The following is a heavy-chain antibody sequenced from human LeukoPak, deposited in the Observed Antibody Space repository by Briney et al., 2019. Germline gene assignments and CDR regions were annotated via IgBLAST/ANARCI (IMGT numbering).Heavy chain of an antibody. CDR2: IYTSGST. J-gene: IGHJ4*02. CDR1: GGSISSGSYY. Sequence: TLSLTCTVSGGSISSGSYYWSWIRQPAGKGLEWIGLIYTSGSTNYNPSLKSRVTISVDTSKNQFSLKLSSVTAADTAVYYCARSRYSSSWYEESGYWGQGTLVTVSS. V-gene: IGHV4-61*02. D-gene: IGHD6-13*01. CDR3: ARSRYSSSWYEESGY.